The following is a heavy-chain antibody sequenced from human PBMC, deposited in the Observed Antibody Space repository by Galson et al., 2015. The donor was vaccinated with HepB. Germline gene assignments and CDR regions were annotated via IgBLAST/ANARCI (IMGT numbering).Heavy chain of an antibody. D-gene: IGHD4-23*01. CDR3: AKGLPVTYDGLDV. CDR1: GFTFHTYA. J-gene: IGHJ6*02. V-gene: IGHV3-23*01. CDR2: ISGRGEST. Sequence: SLRLSCAASGFTFHTYAMSWVRQAPGKGLEWVATISGRGESTYYADSVKGRFTISRANSKNTLVLEMERLRAEDTAVYACAKGLPVTYDGLDVWGQGTTVTVSS.